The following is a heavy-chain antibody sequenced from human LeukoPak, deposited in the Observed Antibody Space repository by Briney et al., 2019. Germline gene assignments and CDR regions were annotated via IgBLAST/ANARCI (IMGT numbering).Heavy chain of an antibody. Sequence: SETLSLTCTVSGDSIGSSYWSWIRQLPGEGLQWIGYIDHSGSTNYHPSLKSRVTISVDTSKNQFSLKLSSVTAADTAVYYCASWRRGYPIPYDYWGQGTLVTVSS. D-gene: IGHD3-22*01. J-gene: IGHJ4*02. CDR2: IDHSGST. CDR1: GDSIGSSY. V-gene: IGHV4-59*12. CDR3: ASWRRGYPIPYDY.